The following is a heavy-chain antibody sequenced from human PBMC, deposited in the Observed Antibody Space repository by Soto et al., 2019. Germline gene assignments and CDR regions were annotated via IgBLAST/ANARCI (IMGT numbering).Heavy chain of an antibody. J-gene: IGHJ4*02. Sequence: HVQLVQSGTEVKKPGASVKVSCKGSWYTFTSYGVSWVRQAPGQGLEWRGWISAKNGQTDVAQRLQGRLTMTTDASKKTAYMKLRSMTSDDTAVYNCARAIGVDMVTTSSGPVAGSRDYWGQGTLVTVSS. V-gene: IGHV1-18*01. D-gene: IGHD5-12*01. CDR2: ISAKNGQT. CDR1: WYTFTSYG. CDR3: ARAIGVDMVTTSSGPVAGSRDY.